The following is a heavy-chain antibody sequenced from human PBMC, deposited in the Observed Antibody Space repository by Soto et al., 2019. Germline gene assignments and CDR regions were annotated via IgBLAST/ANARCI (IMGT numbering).Heavy chain of an antibody. CDR3: ARGGRIVDTGIGYYYYHAMDV. J-gene: IGHJ6*02. CDR2: FNPTGDTA. V-gene: IGHV1-46*01. CDR1: GYTFTSYY. D-gene: IGHD5-18*01. Sequence: VKVSCKASGYTFTSYYIHWVRQAPGQGLEWMGIFNPTGDTASYAQKLQGRVTMTRDTSTGTAYMELGSLRSEDTAVYYCARGGRIVDTGIGYYYYHAMDVWGQGTTVTVSS.